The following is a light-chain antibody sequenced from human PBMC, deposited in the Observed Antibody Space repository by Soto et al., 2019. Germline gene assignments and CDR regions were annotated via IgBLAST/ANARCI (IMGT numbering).Light chain of an antibody. CDR2: GAS. CDR3: QQYGNSPYT. J-gene: IGKJ2*01. CDR1: QSVRSNY. V-gene: IGKV3-20*01. Sequence: EIVLTQSPGTVSLSPGERATLSCRASQSVRSNYLAWYQQKPGQAPRLLIYGASNRATGIPTRFSGSGSGTDFTLTISRLEPEDFATYYCQQYGNSPYTFGQGTRLEIK.